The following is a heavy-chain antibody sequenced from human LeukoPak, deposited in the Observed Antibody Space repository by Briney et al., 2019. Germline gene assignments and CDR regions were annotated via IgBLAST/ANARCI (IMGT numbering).Heavy chain of an antibody. V-gene: IGHV3-23*01. D-gene: IGHD6-13*01. CDR3: AKGSSSWYPFDY. J-gene: IGHJ4*02. Sequence: GGSLRLTCAASAFTFSSYAMSWVRQAPGKGLEWVSGISGNGGSTYYADSVKGRFTVSRDNSKNTLYLQMNTLRAEDTAVYYCAKGSSSWYPFDYWGQGTLVTVSS. CDR2: ISGNGGST. CDR1: AFTFSSYA.